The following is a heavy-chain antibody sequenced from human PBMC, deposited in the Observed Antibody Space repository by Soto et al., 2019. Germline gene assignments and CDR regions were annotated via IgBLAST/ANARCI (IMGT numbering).Heavy chain of an antibody. CDR3: ATDVVRSTGGDA. D-gene: IGHD7-27*01. J-gene: IGHJ5*02. CDR1: GGTFTTSS. V-gene: IGHV1-69*01. CDR2: IIPIFSKT. Sequence: QVQLVQSGAEVKEPGSSVNVSCKTSGGTFTTSSFVWVRQGPGRGLEWMGGIIPIFSKTNLAPKFQGRVTFTADESTRTVYMELSSLRSEDTAIYYCATDVVRSTGGDAWGQGTLVTVSS.